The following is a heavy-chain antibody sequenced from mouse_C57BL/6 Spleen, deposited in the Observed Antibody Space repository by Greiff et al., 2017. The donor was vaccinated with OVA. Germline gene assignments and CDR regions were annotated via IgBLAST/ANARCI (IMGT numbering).Heavy chain of an antibody. J-gene: IGHJ2*01. D-gene: IGHD2-3*01. CDR3: ARRRWLESFDY. Sequence: EVKVVESGGGLVKPGGSLKLSCAASGFTFSDYGMHWVRQAPEKGLKWVAYISSGSSTIYYADTVKGRFTISRDNAKNTLFLQMTSLRSEDTAMYYCARRRWLESFDYWGQGTTLTVSS. CDR1: GFTFSDYG. V-gene: IGHV5-17*01. CDR2: ISSGSSTI.